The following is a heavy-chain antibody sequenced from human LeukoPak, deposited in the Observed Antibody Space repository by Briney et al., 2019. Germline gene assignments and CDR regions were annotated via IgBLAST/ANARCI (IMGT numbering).Heavy chain of an antibody. CDR2: ISSSGDSE. J-gene: IGHJ4*02. CDR1: GFTFSGYY. D-gene: IGHD6-19*01. Sequence: GGSLRLSCAASGFTFSGYYMSWIRQAPGKGPEWISYISSSGDSEYYADSVKGRFTISRDNAKNSLYLQMNSLRAADTAVYYCARDRGAVAGQYFDYWGQGTLVTVSS. CDR3: ARDRGAVAGQYFDY. V-gene: IGHV3-11*01.